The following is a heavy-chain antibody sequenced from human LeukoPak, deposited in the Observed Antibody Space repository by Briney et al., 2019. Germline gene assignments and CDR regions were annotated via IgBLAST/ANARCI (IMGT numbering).Heavy chain of an antibody. Sequence: GGSLRLSCAASGSTFDDYAMHWVRQAPGKGLERVSGISWNSGSIGYADSVKGRFTISRDNAKNSLYLQMNSLRAEDTALYYCAKDIFTGIAAAGAIDYWGQGTLVTVSS. CDR1: GSTFDDYA. J-gene: IGHJ4*02. D-gene: IGHD6-13*01. CDR3: AKDIFTGIAAAGAIDY. CDR2: ISWNSGSI. V-gene: IGHV3-9*01.